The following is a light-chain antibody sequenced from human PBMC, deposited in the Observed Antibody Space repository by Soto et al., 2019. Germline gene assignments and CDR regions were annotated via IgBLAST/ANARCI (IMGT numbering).Light chain of an antibody. J-gene: IGKJ4*01. V-gene: IGKV1-33*01. CDR1: QSISSY. Sequence: EIQVTQSPSSLSASVGDRVTITFRASQSISSYLNWYQQKPGKAPKLLIYDASNLETGVPSRFSGSGSGTDFTFTISSLQPEDIATYYCVQYDILHSFGGGGKV. CDR2: DAS. CDR3: VQYDILHS.